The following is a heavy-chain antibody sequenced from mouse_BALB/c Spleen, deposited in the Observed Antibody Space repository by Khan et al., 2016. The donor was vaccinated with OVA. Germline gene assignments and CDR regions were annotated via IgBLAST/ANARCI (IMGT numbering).Heavy chain of an antibody. CDR3: ARGLRRYYYAMDY. CDR1: GFAFSRYW. CDR2: INPDSSTI. Sequence: EVQLVESGGGLVQPGGSLKLSCAASGFAFSRYWMSWVRQAPGKGLEWIGEINPDSSTINYTPSLKDKFIISRDNAKNTLYLQRSKVRSEDTALYYCARGLRRYYYAMDYWGQGTSVTVSS. J-gene: IGHJ4*01. V-gene: IGHV4-1*02. D-gene: IGHD2-2*01.